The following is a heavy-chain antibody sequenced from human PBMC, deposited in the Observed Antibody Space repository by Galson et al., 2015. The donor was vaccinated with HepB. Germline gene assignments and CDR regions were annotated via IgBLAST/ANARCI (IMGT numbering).Heavy chain of an antibody. Sequence: SLRLSCAASGFTFDDYAMHWVRQAPGKGLEWVSGISWNSGSIGYADSVKGRFTISRDNAKNSLYLQMNSLRAEDTALYYCARNGYSHFFSAFDIWGQGTMVTVSS. CDR2: ISWNSGSI. V-gene: IGHV3-9*01. CDR3: ARNGYSHFFSAFDI. D-gene: IGHD2-15*01. CDR1: GFTFDDYA. J-gene: IGHJ3*02.